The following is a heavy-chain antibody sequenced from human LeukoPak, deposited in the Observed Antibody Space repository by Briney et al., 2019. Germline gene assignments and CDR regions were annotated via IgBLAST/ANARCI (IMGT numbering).Heavy chain of an antibody. CDR2: MNPNSGNT. CDR1: GYTFTSYD. V-gene: IGHV1-8*03. CDR3: ARLNVLRFLEWLLRLGNYYYYMDV. J-gene: IGHJ6*03. D-gene: IGHD3-3*01. Sequence: ASVKVSCKASGYTFTSYDINWVRQATGQGLEWMGWMNPNSGNTGYAQKFQGRVTITRNTSISTAYMELSSLRSEDTAVYYCARLNVLRFLEWLLRLGNYYYYMDVWGKGTTVTVSS.